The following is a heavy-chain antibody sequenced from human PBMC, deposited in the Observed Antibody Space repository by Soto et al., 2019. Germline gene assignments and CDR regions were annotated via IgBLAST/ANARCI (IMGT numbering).Heavy chain of an antibody. J-gene: IGHJ4*02. CDR2: IIPMFGTP. D-gene: IGHD1-26*01. CDR1: GDAFTNYI. CDR3: ARGRDQPPVGLYFDS. Sequence: QVQLVQSGAEVKKPGSSVKVSCKASGDAFTNYIFDWVRQAPGQGLEWMGGIIPMFGTPKYAQTFQDRVTISADVSTGTAYLELTILRFDDTAVYYCARGRDQPPVGLYFDSRGEGTRVTVSS. V-gene: IGHV1-69*01.